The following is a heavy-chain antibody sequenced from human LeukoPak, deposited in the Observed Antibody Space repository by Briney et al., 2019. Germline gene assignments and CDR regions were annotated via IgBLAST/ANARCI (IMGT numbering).Heavy chain of an antibody. D-gene: IGHD3-22*01. J-gene: IGHJ6*03. CDR2: IYYSGST. CDR1: GGSISSYY. V-gene: IGHV4-59*01. Sequence: SETLSLTCTVSGGSISSYYWSWIRQPPGKGLEWIGYIYYSGSTSYNPSLKSRVTISLDTSKNQFSLKLSSATAADTAVYYCARSSEGRYYYDSSGYAYYYYYMDVWGKGTTVTISS. CDR3: ARSSEGRYYYDSSGYAYYYYYMDV.